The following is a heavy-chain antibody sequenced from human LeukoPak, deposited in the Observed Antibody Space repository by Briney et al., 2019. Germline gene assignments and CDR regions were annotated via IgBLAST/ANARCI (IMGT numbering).Heavy chain of an antibody. D-gene: IGHD1-26*01. CDR1: GFAFSSYS. CDR2: ISNSSATI. CDR3: AKDRWEPRDYYYYYGMDV. J-gene: IGHJ6*02. Sequence: GGSLRLSCAASGFAFSSYSMNWVRQAPGKGLEWISHISNSSATIYNADSVKGRFTISRDNAKNSVYLQMNSLRAEDTALYYCAKDRWEPRDYYYYYGMDVWGQGTTVTVSS. V-gene: IGHV3-48*01.